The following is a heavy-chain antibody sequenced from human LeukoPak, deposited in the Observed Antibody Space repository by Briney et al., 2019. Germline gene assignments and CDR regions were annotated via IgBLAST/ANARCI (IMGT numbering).Heavy chain of an antibody. CDR1: GFTVSSNY. Sequence: PGGSLRLSCAASGFTVSSNYMSWVRQAPGKGLEWVSVIYSGGSTYYADSVKGRFTISRDNSKNTLYLQMNSLRAEDTAVYYCARGSGRYNYYYGMDVWGQGTTVTISS. J-gene: IGHJ6*02. V-gene: IGHV3-53*01. CDR2: IYSGGST. CDR3: ARGSGRYNYYYGMDV. D-gene: IGHD6-19*01.